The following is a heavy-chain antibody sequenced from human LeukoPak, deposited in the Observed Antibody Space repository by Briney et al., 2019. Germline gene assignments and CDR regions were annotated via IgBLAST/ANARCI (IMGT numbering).Heavy chain of an antibody. J-gene: IGHJ4*02. Sequence: GASVKVSCKASGYTFTNYGVSWVRQAPGQGLEWMGWISAYNGNTDYAQKLQGRVTMTTDTPTSTAYMELRSLRSDDTAVYYCARVLAYCSSTSCHDYWGQGTLVTVYS. CDR3: ARVLAYCSSTSCHDY. D-gene: IGHD2-2*01. CDR2: ISAYNGNT. V-gene: IGHV1-18*01. CDR1: GYTFTNYG.